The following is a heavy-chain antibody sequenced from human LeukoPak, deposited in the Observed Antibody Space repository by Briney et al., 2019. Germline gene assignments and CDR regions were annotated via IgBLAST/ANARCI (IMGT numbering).Heavy chain of an antibody. V-gene: IGHV3-30-3*01. CDR1: GFTFSSYA. D-gene: IGHD3-16*01. J-gene: IGHJ4*02. Sequence: PGGSLRLSCAASGFTFSSYAMSWVRQAPGKGLEWVAVISYDGSNKYYADSVKGRFTISRDNSKNTLYLQMNSLRAEDTAVYYCARDGTLGAFDYWGQGTLVTVSS. CDR3: ARDGTLGAFDY. CDR2: ISYDGSNK.